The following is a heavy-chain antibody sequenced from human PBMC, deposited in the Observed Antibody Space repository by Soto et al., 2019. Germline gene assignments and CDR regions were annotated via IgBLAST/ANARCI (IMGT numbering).Heavy chain of an antibody. V-gene: IGHV1-18*01. CDR3: ARGYDILTGSLGAFDI. CDR2: ISAYNGNT. CDR1: GYTFTSYG. D-gene: IGHD3-9*01. Sequence: ASVKVSCKASGYTFTSYGISCVRQAPGQGLEWMGWISAYNGNTNYAQKLQGRVTMTTDTSTSTAYMELRSLRSDDTAVYYCARGYDILTGSLGAFDIWGQGTMVTVSS. J-gene: IGHJ3*02.